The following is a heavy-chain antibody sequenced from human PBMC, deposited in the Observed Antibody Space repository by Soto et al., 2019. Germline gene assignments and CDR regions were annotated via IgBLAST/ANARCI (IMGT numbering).Heavy chain of an antibody. CDR2: FDPEDGET. V-gene: IGHV1-24*01. J-gene: IGHJ6*02. CDR3: ATSPTRDYYYYGMDV. CDR1: GYTFTSYG. Sequence: QVQLVQSGAEVKKPGASVKVSCKASGYTFTSYGISWVRQAPGQGLEWMGGFDPEDGETIYAQKFQGRVTMTEDTSTDTAYMELSSLRSEDTAVYYCATSPTRDYYYYGMDVWGQGTTVTVSS.